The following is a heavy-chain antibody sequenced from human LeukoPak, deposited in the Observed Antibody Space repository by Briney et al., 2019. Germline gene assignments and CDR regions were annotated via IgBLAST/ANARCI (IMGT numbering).Heavy chain of an antibody. D-gene: IGHD5-18*01. V-gene: IGHV4-59*01. Sequence: TSETLSLTCTVSGGSISSYYWSWIRQPPGKGLEWIGYIYYSGSTNYNPSLKSRVTISVDTSKNQFSLKLSSVTAADTAVYYCARADSYGLYGMDVWSQGTTVTVSS. CDR2: IYYSGST. CDR3: ARADSYGLYGMDV. CDR1: GGSISSYY. J-gene: IGHJ6*02.